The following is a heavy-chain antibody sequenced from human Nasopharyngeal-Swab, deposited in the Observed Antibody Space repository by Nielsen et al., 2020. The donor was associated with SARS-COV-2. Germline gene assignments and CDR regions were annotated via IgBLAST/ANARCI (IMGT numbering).Heavy chain of an antibody. CDR2: IYYSGST. V-gene: IGHV4-39*01. D-gene: IGHD2-2*01. Sequence: RQAPGKGLEWIGSIYYSGSTYYNPSLKSRVTISVGTSKNQFSLKLSSVTAADTAVYYCARPNTPEDIVVVPAAIAFDIWGQGTMVTVSS. CDR3: ARPNTPEDIVVVPAAIAFDI. J-gene: IGHJ3*02.